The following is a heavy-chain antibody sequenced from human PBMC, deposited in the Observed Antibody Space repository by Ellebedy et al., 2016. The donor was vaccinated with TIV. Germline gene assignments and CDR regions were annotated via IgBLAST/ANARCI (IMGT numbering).Heavy chain of an antibody. V-gene: IGHV4-39*01. J-gene: IGHJ3*02. CDR2: IYYSGST. D-gene: IGHD5-24*01. CDR1: GGSISSSSYY. Sequence: SETLSLXXTVSGGSISSSSYYWGWIRQPPGKGLEWIGSIYYSGSTYYNPSLKSRVTISVDTSKNQFSLKLSSVTAADTAVYYCARHGPRGEMATIDAFDIWGQGTMVTVSS. CDR3: ARHGPRGEMATIDAFDI.